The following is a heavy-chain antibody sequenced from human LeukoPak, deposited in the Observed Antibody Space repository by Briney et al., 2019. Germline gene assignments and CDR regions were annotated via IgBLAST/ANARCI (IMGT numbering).Heavy chain of an antibody. D-gene: IGHD5-12*01. CDR1: GGPISSSSYY. CDR3: ARVGGYSGYDPPYKYYYYYYMDV. CDR2: IYYSGST. Sequence: PSETLSLTCTVSGGPISSSSYYWGWIRQPPGKGLEWIGSIYYSGSTYYNPSLKSRVTISVDTSKNQFSLKLSSVTAADTAVYYCARVGGYSGYDPPYKYYYYYYMDVWGKGTTVTVSS. J-gene: IGHJ6*03. V-gene: IGHV4-39*07.